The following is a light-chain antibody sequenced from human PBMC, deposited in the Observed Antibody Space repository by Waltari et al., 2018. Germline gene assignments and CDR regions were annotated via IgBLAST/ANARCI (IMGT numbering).Light chain of an antibody. J-gene: IGLJ3*02. CDR1: SSNIGAGYD. CDR2: NNI. CDR3: QSYDYSLSASV. Sequence: QSVLTQPPSVSGAPGQKVTISCTGSSSNIGAGYDVHWYQHLPGTAPKGFIFNNIDRPSGVPDRFSGSKSGTSAALAITGLQVEDEADYYCQSYDYSLSASVFGGGTKLTVL. V-gene: IGLV1-40*01.